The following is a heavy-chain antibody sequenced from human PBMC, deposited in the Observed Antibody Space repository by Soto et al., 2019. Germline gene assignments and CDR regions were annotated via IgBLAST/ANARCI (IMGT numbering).Heavy chain of an antibody. J-gene: IGHJ4*02. V-gene: IGHV4-39*01. CDR2: IYYSGST. Sequence: SETLSLTCTVSGGSISSSSYYWGWIRQPPGKGLEWIGSIYYSGSTYYNPSLKSRVTISVDTSKNQFSLKLSSVTAADTAVYYCARGRAEDYDILSSYYTYYFDHWGQGTLVTVSS. CDR1: GGSISSSSYY. D-gene: IGHD3-9*01. CDR3: ARGRAEDYDILSSYYTYYFDH.